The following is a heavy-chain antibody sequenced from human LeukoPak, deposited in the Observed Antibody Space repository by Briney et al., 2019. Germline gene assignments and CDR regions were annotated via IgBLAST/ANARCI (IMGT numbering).Heavy chain of an antibody. CDR3: ASGLIGFGELLTPALYYYYMDV. Sequence: GASVKVSCKASGYTFTSYGISWVRQAPGQGLEWMGWISAYNGNTNYAQKLQGRVTMTTDTSTSTAYMELSSLRSEDTAVYYCASGLIGFGELLTPALYYYYMDVWGKGTTVTISS. CDR2: ISAYNGNT. V-gene: IGHV1-18*01. CDR1: GYTFTSYG. D-gene: IGHD3-10*01. J-gene: IGHJ6*03.